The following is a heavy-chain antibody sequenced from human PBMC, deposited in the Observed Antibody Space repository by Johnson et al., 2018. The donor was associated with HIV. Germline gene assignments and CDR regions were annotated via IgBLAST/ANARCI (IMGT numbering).Heavy chain of an antibody. J-gene: IGHJ3*02. D-gene: IGHD3-10*01. Sequence: VQLVESGGGVVQPGGSLRLSCAASGFTVSSNYMSWVRQAPGKGLEWVSVIYSGGSTYYADSVKGRFTISRDNSKNTLYLQMNSLRAEDTAVYYCGYGSGSYFGTHDAFDIWGQGTMVTVSS. V-gene: IGHV3-66*01. CDR2: IYSGGST. CDR1: GFTVSSNY. CDR3: GYGSGSYFGTHDAFDI.